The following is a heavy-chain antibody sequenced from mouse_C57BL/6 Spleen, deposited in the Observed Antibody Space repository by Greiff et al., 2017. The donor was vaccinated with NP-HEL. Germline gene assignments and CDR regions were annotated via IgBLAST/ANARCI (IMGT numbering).Heavy chain of an antibody. D-gene: IGHD2-10*02. Sequence: VQLQQPGAELVMPGASVKLSCKASGYTFTSYWMHWVKQRPGQGLEWIGEIDPSDSYTNYNQKFKGKSTLTVDKSSSTAYMQLSSLTSEDSAVYYCARRYGNYEYFDVWGTGTTVTVSS. CDR3: ARRYGNYEYFDV. CDR2: IDPSDSYT. J-gene: IGHJ1*03. CDR1: GYTFTSYW. V-gene: IGHV1-69*01.